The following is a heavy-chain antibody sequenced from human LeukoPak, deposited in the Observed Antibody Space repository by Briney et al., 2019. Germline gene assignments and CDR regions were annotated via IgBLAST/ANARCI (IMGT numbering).Heavy chain of an antibody. D-gene: IGHD6-19*01. CDR3: ARFNGSWSYFDY. CDR2: IYYSGSA. V-gene: IGHV4-59*08. J-gene: IGHJ4*02. CDR1: GGSISSYY. Sequence: SETLSLTCTVSGGSISSYYWSWIRQPPGKGLEWIGYIYYSGSANYNPSLKSRVTMSVDTSKNQFSLKLSSVTAADTAVYYCARFNGSWSYFDYWGQGALVTVSS.